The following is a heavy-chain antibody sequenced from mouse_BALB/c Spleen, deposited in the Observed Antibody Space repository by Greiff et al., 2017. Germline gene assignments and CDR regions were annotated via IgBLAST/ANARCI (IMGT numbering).Heavy chain of an antibody. CDR3: ARGGAY. CDR2: ISSGSSTI. CDR1: GFTFSSFG. Sequence: EVQRVESGGGLVQPGGSRKLSCAASGFTFSSFGMHWVRQAPEKGLEWVAYISSGSSTIYYADTVKGRYTISRDNPKNTLFLQMTSLRSEDTAMYYCARGGAYWGQGTLVTVSA. V-gene: IGHV5-17*02. J-gene: IGHJ3*01.